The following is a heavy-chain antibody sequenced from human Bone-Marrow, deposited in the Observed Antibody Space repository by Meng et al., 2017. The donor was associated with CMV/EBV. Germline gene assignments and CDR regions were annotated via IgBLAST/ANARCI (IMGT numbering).Heavy chain of an antibody. CDR2: ISAYNGNT. CDR3: AKGLGYSSSGGGIDD. V-gene: IGHV1-18*01. D-gene: IGHD6-6*01. CDR1: GYTFTSYG. Sequence: ASVKVSCKASGYTFTSYGISWVRQAPGQGREWMGWISAYNGNTNYAQKLQGRVTMTTDTSTSTVYMELRSLRSDDTAVYYCAKGLGYSSSGGGIDDWGQGTLVTVSS. J-gene: IGHJ4*02.